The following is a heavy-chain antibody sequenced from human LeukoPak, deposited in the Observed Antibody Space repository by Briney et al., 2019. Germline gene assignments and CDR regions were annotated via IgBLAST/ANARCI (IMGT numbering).Heavy chain of an antibody. D-gene: IGHD6-13*01. CDR3: AREGEYSSSWYRNYYYMDV. CDR1: GFTVSSNY. Sequence: GSLRLSSAASGFTVSSNYMSWVRQAPGKGLEWVSVIYSGGSTYYADSVKGRFTISRDNSKNTLYLQMNSLRAEDTAVYYCAREGEYSSSWYRNYYYMDVWGKGTTVTVSS. CDR2: IYSGGST. V-gene: IGHV3-53*01. J-gene: IGHJ6*03.